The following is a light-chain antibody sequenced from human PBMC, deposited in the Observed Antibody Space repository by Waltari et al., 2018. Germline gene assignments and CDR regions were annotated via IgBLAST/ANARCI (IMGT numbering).Light chain of an antibody. CDR2: DVP. Sequence: QSALTQSLSVSGSPGQSVTISCTGTRRTVGASDYVSWYHLHPGKAPRLMIYDVPKRPSGVPDRFSGSKSANTASLTVSGLQADDEGDYYCCSYIGSSWVFGGGTKLTVL. CDR3: CSYIGSSWV. CDR1: RRTVGASDY. J-gene: IGLJ3*02. V-gene: IGLV2-11*01.